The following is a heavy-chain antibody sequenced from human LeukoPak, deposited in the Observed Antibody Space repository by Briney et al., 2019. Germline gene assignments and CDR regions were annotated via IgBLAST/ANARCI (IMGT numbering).Heavy chain of an antibody. J-gene: IGHJ4*02. CDR3: AKVGGTQVY. V-gene: IGHV3-21*04. CDR2: ITSVSRYI. CDR1: GFTFRSYS. Sequence: GGSLRLSCAASGFTFRSYSMNWVRQAPGKGLEWVSSITSVSRYISYADSVKGRFTISRDNAKNSLYLQMKSLRAEDTATYYCAKVGGTQVYWGQGTLVTVSS. D-gene: IGHD1-26*01.